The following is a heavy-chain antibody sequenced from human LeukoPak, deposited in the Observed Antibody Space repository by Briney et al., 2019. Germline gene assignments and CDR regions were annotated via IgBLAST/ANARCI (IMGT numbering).Heavy chain of an antibody. CDR2: IEYDGSST. D-gene: IGHD6-19*01. CDR3: AREGVAGALDY. CDR1: GFTVSSNY. V-gene: IGHV3-74*01. Sequence: GGSLRLSCAASGFTVSSNYMSWVRQAPGKGLEWVSRIEYDGSSTGYADSVKGRFTISRDNAKNTLYLQMNSLRAEDTAVYYCAREGVAGALDYWGQGTLVTVSS. J-gene: IGHJ4*02.